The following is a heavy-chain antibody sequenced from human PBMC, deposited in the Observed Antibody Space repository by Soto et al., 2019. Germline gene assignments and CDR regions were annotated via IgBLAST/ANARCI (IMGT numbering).Heavy chain of an antibody. Sequence: PWETLSLTCAVSGGSISSGGYSWSWIRQPPGKGLEWIGYTYHSGSTYYNPSLKSRVTISVDRSKNQFSLKLSSVTAADTAVYYCARALGYCSGGSCRGAFDIWGQGTMVTVSS. V-gene: IGHV4-30-2*01. D-gene: IGHD2-15*01. J-gene: IGHJ3*02. CDR3: ARALGYCSGGSCRGAFDI. CDR1: GGSISSGGYS. CDR2: TYHSGST.